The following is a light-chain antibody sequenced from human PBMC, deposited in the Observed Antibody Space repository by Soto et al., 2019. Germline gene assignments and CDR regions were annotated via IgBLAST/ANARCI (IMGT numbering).Light chain of an antibody. J-gene: IGLJ1*01. CDR2: EVS. CDR1: SSDVGGYNY. V-gene: IGLV2-8*01. Sequence: QSVLTQPPSASGSPGQSVTISCNGTSSDVGGYNYVSWYQQHPGKAPKLMIYEVSERPSGVPDRFSGSKSSNTASLTVSGLQAEDEADYYCSSYAGSNNFVFGTGTKLTVL. CDR3: SSYAGSNNFV.